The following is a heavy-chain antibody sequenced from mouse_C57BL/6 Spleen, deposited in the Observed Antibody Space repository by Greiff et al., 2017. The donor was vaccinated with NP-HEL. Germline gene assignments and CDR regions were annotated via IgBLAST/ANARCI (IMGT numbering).Heavy chain of an antibody. CDR2: IWSGGST. D-gene: IGHD2-2*01. Sequence: VQLQQSGPGLVQPSQSLSITCTVSGFSLTSYGVHWVRQSPGKGLVWLGVIWSGGSTDYNAAFISRLSISKDNSKSQVFFKMNSLQADDTAIYYCAREGLRRNYAMDYWGQGTSVTVSS. V-gene: IGHV2-2*01. J-gene: IGHJ4*01. CDR1: GFSLTSYG. CDR3: AREGLRRNYAMDY.